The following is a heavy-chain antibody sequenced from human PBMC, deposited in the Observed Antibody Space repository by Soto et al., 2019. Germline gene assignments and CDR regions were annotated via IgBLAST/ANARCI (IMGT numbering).Heavy chain of an antibody. CDR3: GAYCGGDCYPSYYYGMDV. J-gene: IGHJ6*02. D-gene: IGHD2-21*02. CDR2: INHSGST. CDR1: VGSFSGYY. Sequence: PSETLSLTCAVYVGSFSGYYWSWIRQPPGKGLEWIGEINHSGSTNYNPSLKSRVTISVDTSKNQFSLKLSSVTAADTAVYYCGAYCGGDCYPSYYYGMDVWGQGTTVTVS. V-gene: IGHV4-34*01.